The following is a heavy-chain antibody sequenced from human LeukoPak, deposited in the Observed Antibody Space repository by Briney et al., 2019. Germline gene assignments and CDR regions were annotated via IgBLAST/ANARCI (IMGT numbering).Heavy chain of an antibody. D-gene: IGHD4-17*01. J-gene: IGHJ4*02. CDR2: IVVGSGNT. V-gene: IGHV1-58*02. Sequence: ASVKVSCKASGFTFTSSAMQWVRQARGQRLEWIGWIVVGSGNTNYAQKFQERVTITRDMSTSTAYMELSSLRSEDTAVYYCARQGDYDRKFDYWGQGTLVTVSS. CDR3: ARQGDYDRKFDY. CDR1: GFTFTSSA.